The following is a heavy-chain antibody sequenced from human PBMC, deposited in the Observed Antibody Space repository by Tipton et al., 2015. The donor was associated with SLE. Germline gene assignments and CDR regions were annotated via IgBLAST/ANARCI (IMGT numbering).Heavy chain of an antibody. CDR3: ARTNAGGAFDI. CDR1: GFTFSSYE. V-gene: IGHV3-30*04. J-gene: IGHJ3*02. CDR2: ISYDGSNK. D-gene: IGHD2-8*01. Sequence: SLRLSCAASGFTFSSYEMNWVRQAPGKGLEWVAVISYDGSNKYYADSVKGRFTISRDNSKNTLYLQMNSLRAEDTAVYYCARTNAGGAFDIWGQGTMVTVSS.